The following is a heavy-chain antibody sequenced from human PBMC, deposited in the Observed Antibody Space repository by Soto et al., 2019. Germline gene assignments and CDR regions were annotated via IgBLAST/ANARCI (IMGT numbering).Heavy chain of an antibody. D-gene: IGHD2-21*02. CDR2: INPNSGGT. CDR1: GYTFTSYG. J-gene: IGHJ3*02. CDR3: ARLAYCGGDCYFYGAFDI. Sequence: GPSVKVSCKASGYTFTSYGISWVRQAPGQGLEWMGWINPNSGGTNYAQKFQGWVTMTRDTSISTAYMELSRLRSDDTAVYYCARLAYCGGDCYFYGAFDIWGQGTMVTVSS. V-gene: IGHV1-2*04.